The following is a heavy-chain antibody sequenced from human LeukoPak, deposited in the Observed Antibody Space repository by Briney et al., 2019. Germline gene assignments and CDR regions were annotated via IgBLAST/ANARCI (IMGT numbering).Heavy chain of an antibody. V-gene: IGHV3-33*01. Sequence: GGSLRLSCAASGFTFSSNGMHWFRQAPGKGLEWVAVIWYDGSKKYYADSVKGRFTISRDNSKNTLYLQMNSLRAEDTAVYYCARDTLPPSGSYSASYYYGMDVWGQGTTVTVSS. D-gene: IGHD1-26*01. CDR1: GFTFSSNG. CDR3: ARDTLPPSGSYSASYYYGMDV. CDR2: IWYDGSKK. J-gene: IGHJ6*02.